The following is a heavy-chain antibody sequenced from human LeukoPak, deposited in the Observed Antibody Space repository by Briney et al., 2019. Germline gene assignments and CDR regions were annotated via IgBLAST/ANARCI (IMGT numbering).Heavy chain of an antibody. J-gene: IGHJ4*02. CDR2: ISSSSSYI. D-gene: IGHD1-26*01. Sequence: PGGSLRLSCAASGFTFSSYSMNWVRQAPGKGLEWVSSISSSSSYIYYADSVKGRFTISRDNAKNTLYLQMNSLRAEDTAVYYCARDSVGATQSDYWGQGTLVTVSS. CDR3: ARDSVGATQSDY. CDR1: GFTFSSYS. V-gene: IGHV3-21*01.